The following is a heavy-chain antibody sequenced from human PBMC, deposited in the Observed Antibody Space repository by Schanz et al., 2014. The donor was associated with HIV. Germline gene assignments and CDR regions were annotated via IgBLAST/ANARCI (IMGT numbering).Heavy chain of an antibody. V-gene: IGHV1-18*01. D-gene: IGHD6-6*01. CDR3: ARSETIAARPVWYFDL. Sequence: QVQLVQSGAEVKKPGASVKVSCKASGYTFSSHGISWVRQAPGQGLEWMGWISAYNGNTNYAQKLQGRVTMTTDTSTSTAYMELSSLRSEDTAVYYCARSETIAARPVWYFDLWGRGTLVTVSS. CDR1: GYTFSSHG. J-gene: IGHJ2*01. CDR2: ISAYNGNT.